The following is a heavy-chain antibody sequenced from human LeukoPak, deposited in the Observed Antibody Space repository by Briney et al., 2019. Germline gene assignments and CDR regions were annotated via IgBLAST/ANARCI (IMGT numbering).Heavy chain of an antibody. J-gene: IGHJ4*02. D-gene: IGHD4-17*01. CDR1: GGSISSYY. CDR3: ARDGTDGDYVGYFDY. V-gene: IGHV4-59*01. CDR2: IYYSGST. Sequence: TSETLSPTCTVSGGSISSYYWSWIRQPPGKGLEWIGYIYYSGSTNYNPSLKSRVTISVDTSKNQFSLKLSSVTAADTAVYYCARDGTDGDYVGYFDYWGQGTLVTVSS.